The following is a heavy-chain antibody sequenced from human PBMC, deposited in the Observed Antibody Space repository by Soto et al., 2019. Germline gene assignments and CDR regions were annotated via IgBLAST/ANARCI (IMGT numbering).Heavy chain of an antibody. V-gene: IGHV3-23*01. J-gene: IGHJ6*02. D-gene: IGHD6-19*01. CDR1: GFIFYNYA. Sequence: GGSLRLSCAASGFIFYNYAMNWVRQAPGEGLQWVAGISGSGGSTYYADSVKGRFTISRDNSKNTLYLQMNSLRAEDTAVYYCARDETGYSSGWTLYYYYGMDVWGQGTTVTVSS. CDR2: ISGSGGST. CDR3: ARDETGYSSGWTLYYYYGMDV.